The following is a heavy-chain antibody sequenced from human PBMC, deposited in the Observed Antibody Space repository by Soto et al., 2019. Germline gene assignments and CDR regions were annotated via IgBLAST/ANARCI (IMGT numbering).Heavy chain of an antibody. V-gene: IGHV4-34*01. CDR3: ARSDYDSRGPNWLDP. CDR1: GGSFSNYY. D-gene: IGHD3-22*01. Sequence: SETLSLTCAVYGGSFSNYYWSWIRQPPGKGLEWIGEINQSGITNYNPSLKSRLTISVDNSKNQFSLSLRSVTAADTAIYYCARSDYDSRGPNWLDPWGQGNQVTVSS. CDR2: INQSGIT. J-gene: IGHJ5*02.